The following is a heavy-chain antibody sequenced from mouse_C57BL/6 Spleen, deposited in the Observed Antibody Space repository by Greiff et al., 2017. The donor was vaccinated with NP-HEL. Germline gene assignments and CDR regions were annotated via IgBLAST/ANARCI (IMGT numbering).Heavy chain of an antibody. CDR2: ISNGGGST. CDR1: GFTFSDYY. J-gene: IGHJ4*01. Sequence: EVKVEESGEGLVQPGGSLKLSCAASGFTFSDYYMYWVRQTPEKRLEWVAYISNGGGSTYYPDTVKGRFTISRDNAKNTLYLQMSRLKSEDTAMYYCARHIYKDYWGQGTSVTVSS. V-gene: IGHV5-12*01. D-gene: IGHD1-1*01. CDR3: ARHIYKDY.